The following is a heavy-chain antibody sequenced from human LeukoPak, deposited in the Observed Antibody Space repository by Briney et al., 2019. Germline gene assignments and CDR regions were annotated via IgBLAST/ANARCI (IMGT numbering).Heavy chain of an antibody. V-gene: IGHV3-23*01. CDR1: GFTFSSYA. J-gene: IGHJ6*02. CDR2: ISGSGGST. CDR3: AKAHYYGSYYGMDV. Sequence: GGSLRLSCAASGFTFSSYAMSWVRQAPGKGLEWVSAISGSGGSTYYADSVKGRFTISRDNSKNTLYPQMNSLRAEDTAVYYCAKAHYYGSYYGMDVWGQGTTVTVSS. D-gene: IGHD3-10*01.